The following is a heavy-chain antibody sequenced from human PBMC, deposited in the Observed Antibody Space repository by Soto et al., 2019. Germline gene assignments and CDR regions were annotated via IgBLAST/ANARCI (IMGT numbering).Heavy chain of an antibody. CDR3: AKGRDGDNYGWRILDC. CDR2: ISGTGATT. D-gene: IGHD3-10*01. CDR1: GFTFSSYG. V-gene: IGHV3-23*01. J-gene: IGHJ4*02. Sequence: EVQVLESGGGLVQPGGSLRLSCAASGFTFSSYGMTWVRQAPGKGLEWVSTISGTGATTYYADSVKGRFTISRDNSKNTLYLQMNSLRADDTAVYYCAKGRDGDNYGWRILDCWGQGTLVTVST.